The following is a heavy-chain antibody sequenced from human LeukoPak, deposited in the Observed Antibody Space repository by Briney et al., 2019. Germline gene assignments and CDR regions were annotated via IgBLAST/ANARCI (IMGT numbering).Heavy chain of an antibody. V-gene: IGHV3-23*01. CDR2: IDSDLGRT. D-gene: IGHD3-22*01. J-gene: IGHJ4*02. CDR1: GFTFSDYA. CDR3: ARDGWAYYYDSSGNQFDY. Sequence: GGSLRLSCAASGFTFSDYAMTWVRQAPGRGLEWVAGIDSDLGRTHFADSMKGRFTIYRDNAKNTVYLQMNSLRAEDTAVYYCARDGWAYYYDSSGNQFDYWGQGTLVTVSS.